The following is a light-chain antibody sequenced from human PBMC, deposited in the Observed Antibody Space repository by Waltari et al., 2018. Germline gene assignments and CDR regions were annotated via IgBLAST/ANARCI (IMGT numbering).Light chain of an antibody. V-gene: IGKV1-39*01. CDR3: QQSYSTRGT. Sequence: DIQMTQSPSSLSASVGDRVTITCRASQSISSYLNWYQQKPGKAPKLLIYAASSLQSGGPSRFSGSGSGTDFTLTISSLQPEDFATYYCQQSYSTRGTFGQGTKVEIK. CDR1: QSISSY. CDR2: AAS. J-gene: IGKJ1*01.